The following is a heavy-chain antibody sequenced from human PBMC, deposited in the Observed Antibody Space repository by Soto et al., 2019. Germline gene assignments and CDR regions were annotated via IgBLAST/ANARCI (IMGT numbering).Heavy chain of an antibody. D-gene: IGHD1-1*01. CDR2: INHSGSA. J-gene: IGHJ5*02. CDR1: GGSFSGYF. V-gene: IGHV4-34*01. Sequence: QVQLQQWGAGLLKSSETLSLTCAVYGGSFSGYFWSWIRQPPGKGLEWIGEINHSGSANYNPSLKSRVTISVDTSKNQFSLQLTSVTAADTAMYYCATTIWTHKWFDPWGQGTLVTVSS. CDR3: ATTIWTHKWFDP.